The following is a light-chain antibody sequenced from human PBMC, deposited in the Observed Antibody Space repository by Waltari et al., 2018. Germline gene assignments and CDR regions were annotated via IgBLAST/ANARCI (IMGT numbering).Light chain of an antibody. CDR2: IAS. V-gene: IGKV1-17*01. J-gene: IGKJ1*01. CDR1: QGIRNE. CDR3: LQHNTYPWT. Sequence: DIQMTQSPSSLSASVGDRVTFTCRASQGIRNELGWYQQKPGKPPKRLIYIASTLQSGVPSRCSGTGSGTEFTLTISSLQPEDFATYYCLQHNTYPWTFGQGTKVEIK.